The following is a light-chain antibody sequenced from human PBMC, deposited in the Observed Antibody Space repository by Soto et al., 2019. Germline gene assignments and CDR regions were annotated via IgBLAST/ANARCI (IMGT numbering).Light chain of an antibody. J-gene: IGKJ4*01. Sequence: EIVMTQSPATLSVSPGERVTLSCRASQSVSSNLAWYQQKPGQAPRLLMYGASTRATGIPGRFSGSGSGTDFTFTISSLQSEDFAVYYCQQYNNWPPLTFGGGTKVDIK. CDR3: QQYNNWPPLT. V-gene: IGKV3-15*01. CDR2: GAS. CDR1: QSVSSN.